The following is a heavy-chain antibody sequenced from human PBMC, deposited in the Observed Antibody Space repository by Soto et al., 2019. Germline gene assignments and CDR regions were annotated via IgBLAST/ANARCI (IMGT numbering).Heavy chain of an antibody. Sequence: LRLSCAASGFTFHNYAMQWFRQAPGKGLEWVSGINWNSVAFDYADSVKGRFTISRDNSKNTLYLQMNSLRAEDTAVYYCAKGTGWEPTAGYYFDYWGQGTLVTVSS. V-gene: IGHV3-9*01. CDR2: INWNSVAF. CDR1: GFTFHNYA. D-gene: IGHD1-26*01. CDR3: AKGTGWEPTAGYYFDY. J-gene: IGHJ4*02.